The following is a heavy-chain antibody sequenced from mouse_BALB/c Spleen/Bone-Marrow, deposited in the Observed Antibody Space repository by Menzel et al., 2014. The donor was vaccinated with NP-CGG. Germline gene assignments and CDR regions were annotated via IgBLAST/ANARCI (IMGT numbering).Heavy chain of an antibody. CDR2: VNPYNGAT. D-gene: IGHD2-1*01. Sequence: VQLQQSGPELVKPGASVKISCKASGYSFTGYYMHWVKQSHVKSLEWIGRVNPYNGATSYNQNFKDKASLTVDKSSSTAYMEHHSLTSEDSAVYYCARGYGNYDYWYFDVWGAGTTVTVSS. J-gene: IGHJ1*01. CDR3: ARGYGNYDYWYFDV. V-gene: IGHV1-31*01. CDR1: GYSFTGYY.